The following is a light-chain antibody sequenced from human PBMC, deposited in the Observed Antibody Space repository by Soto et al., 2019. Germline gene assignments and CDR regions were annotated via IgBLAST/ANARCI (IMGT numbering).Light chain of an antibody. V-gene: IGKV1-9*01. J-gene: IGKJ5*01. CDR1: QGISSY. CDR2: AAS. Sequence: IQLTQSPSSLSASVGDRVTITCRASQGISSYLAWYQQKPGKAPKLLIYAASTLGSGVPSRFSGSGSGTEFTLTIRTPQPEDFATPNCQQLKNYPITYGPGTRLEIK. CDR3: QQLKNYPIT.